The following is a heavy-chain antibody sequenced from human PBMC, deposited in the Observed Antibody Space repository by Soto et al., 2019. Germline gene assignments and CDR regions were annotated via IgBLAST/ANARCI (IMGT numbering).Heavy chain of an antibody. Sequence: EVQLLESGGGLVQPGGSLRLSCAASGFTFSSYAMSWVRQALGKGLEWVSAISGSGGSTYYADSVKGRFTISRDNSKNTLYLQMNSLRAEDTAVYYCATDPLDYYDSSADWFDPWGQGTLVTVSS. V-gene: IGHV3-23*01. CDR1: GFTFSSYA. D-gene: IGHD3-22*01. CDR2: ISGSGGST. J-gene: IGHJ5*02. CDR3: ATDPLDYYDSSADWFDP.